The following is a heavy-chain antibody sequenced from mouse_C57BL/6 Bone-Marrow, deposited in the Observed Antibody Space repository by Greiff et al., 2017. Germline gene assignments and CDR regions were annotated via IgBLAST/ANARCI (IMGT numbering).Heavy chain of an antibody. CDR3: ARVLYYCLDY. J-gene: IGHJ2*01. CDR2: ISDGGSYT. CDR1: GFTFSSYA. V-gene: IGHV5-4*01. Sequence: DVLLVESGGGLVKPGGSLKLSCAASGFTFSSYAMSWVRQTPEKRLEWVATISDGGSYTYYPDNVKGRFTISRDNAKNNLYLQMGHLKSEDTAMYFCARVLYYCLDYWGQGTTLTVSS. D-gene: IGHD1-1*01.